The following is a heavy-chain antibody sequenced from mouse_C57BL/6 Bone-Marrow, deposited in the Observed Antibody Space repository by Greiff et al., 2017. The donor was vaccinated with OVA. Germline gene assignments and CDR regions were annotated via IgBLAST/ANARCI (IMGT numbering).Heavy chain of an antibody. Sequence: QVPLQQPGAELVKPGASVKVSCKASGYTFTSYWMHWVKQRPGQGLEWIGRIHPSDSDTNYNQKFKGKATLTVDKSSSTAYMQLLSLTSEDSAVYYSAMRGLWERYYAMDFWGQGTSVTVSS. D-gene: IGHD1-1*02. CDR2: IHPSDSDT. CDR3: AMRGLWERYYAMDF. J-gene: IGHJ4*01. V-gene: IGHV1-74*01. CDR1: GYTFTSYW.